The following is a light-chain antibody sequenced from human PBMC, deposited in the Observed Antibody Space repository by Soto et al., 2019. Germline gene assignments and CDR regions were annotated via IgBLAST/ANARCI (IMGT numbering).Light chain of an antibody. J-gene: IGLJ1*01. V-gene: IGLV1-44*01. CDR3: AAWDDSLNGYV. CDR2: SNN. CDR1: SSNIGSNT. Sequence: QSVLTQPPSASGTPGQRVTISCSGSSSNIGSNTVNWYQQLPGTAPKLLIYSNNQRPSGVPERFSGSKSGTSASLAISGLQSEDEADYYCAAWDDSLNGYVFGSGTKLTVL.